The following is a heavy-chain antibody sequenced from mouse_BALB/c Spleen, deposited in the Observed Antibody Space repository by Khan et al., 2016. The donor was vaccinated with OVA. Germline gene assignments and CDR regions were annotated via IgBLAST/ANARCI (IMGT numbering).Heavy chain of an antibody. Sequence: VQLKESGPGLVKPSQSLSLTCTVTGYSITSGYGWNWIRQFPGNKLEWMGYLSYSGSTNYNPSLTSRISITRDTSKNQFFLQLNSVTTEDTATEYCARTARIKYWGQGTTLTVSS. CDR2: LSYSGST. V-gene: IGHV3-2*02. D-gene: IGHD1-2*01. J-gene: IGHJ2*01. CDR1: GYSITSGYG. CDR3: ARTARIKY.